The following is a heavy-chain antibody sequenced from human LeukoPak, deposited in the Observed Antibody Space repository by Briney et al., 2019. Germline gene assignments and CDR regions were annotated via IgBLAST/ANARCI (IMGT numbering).Heavy chain of an antibody. V-gene: IGHV3-21*01. CDR2: ISSSSSYI. D-gene: IGHD6-19*01. CDR3: ARAYPPGYCSGWYFDY. Sequence: TGGSLRLSCAASGFTFSSYSMNWVRQAPGKGLEWVSSISSSSSYIYYADSVKGRFTISRDNAKNSLYLQMNSLRAEDTAVYYCARAYPPGYCSGWYFDYWGQGTLVTVSS. J-gene: IGHJ4*02. CDR1: GFTFSSYS.